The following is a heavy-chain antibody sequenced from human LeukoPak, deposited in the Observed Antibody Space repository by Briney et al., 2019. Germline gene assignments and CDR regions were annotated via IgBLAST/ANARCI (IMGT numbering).Heavy chain of an antibody. J-gene: IGHJ5*02. CDR1: GYTFTGYY. Sequence: GASVKVSCKASGYTFTGYYMHWVGQAPGQWLEWMGWINPNSGGTNYAQKFQGRVTMTRDTSISTAYMELSRLRSDDTAVYYCARDPSYNLNWFDPWGQGTLLTVSS. D-gene: IGHD1-14*01. CDR3: ARDPSYNLNWFDP. V-gene: IGHV1-2*02. CDR2: INPNSGGT.